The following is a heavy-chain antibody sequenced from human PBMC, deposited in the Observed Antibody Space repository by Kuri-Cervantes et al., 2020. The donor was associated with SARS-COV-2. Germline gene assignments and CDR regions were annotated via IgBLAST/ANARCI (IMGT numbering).Heavy chain of an antibody. D-gene: IGHD3-22*01. V-gene: IGHV3-9*03. Sequence: GGSLRLSCAASGFTFDDYAMHWVRQAPGKGLEWVSGISWNSGSIGYADSVKGRFTISRDNAKNSLYLQMNSLRAEDMALYYCATYDSSGSDYYYYMDVWGKGTTVTVSS. J-gene: IGHJ6*03. CDR3: ATYDSSGSDYYYYMDV. CDR2: ISWNSGSI. CDR1: GFTFDDYA.